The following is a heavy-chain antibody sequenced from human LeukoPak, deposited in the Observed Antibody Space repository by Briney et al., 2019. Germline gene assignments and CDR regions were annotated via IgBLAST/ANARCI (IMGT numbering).Heavy chain of an antibody. D-gene: IGHD4-17*01. J-gene: IGHJ4*02. V-gene: IGHV3-7*04. Sequence: GGSLRLSCAASGFTFSSYWMSWVRQAPGKGLEWVANIKKDGSEKNYVDSVKGRFTISRDNAKNSLYPQMISLRDEDTAVYYCARDFYGPDGYFDYWGQGTLVTVSS. CDR1: GFTFSSYW. CDR2: IKKDGSEK. CDR3: ARDFYGPDGYFDY.